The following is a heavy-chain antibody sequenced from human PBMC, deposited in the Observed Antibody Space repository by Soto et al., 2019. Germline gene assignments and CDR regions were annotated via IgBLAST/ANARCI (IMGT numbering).Heavy chain of an antibody. CDR2: INHSGST. CDR3: ARGNSKVAPPSSGSYYGGQYYYYGMDV. Sequence: SETLSLTCAVYGGSFSGYYWSWIRQPPGKGLEWIGEINHSGSTNYNPSLKSRVTISVDTSKNQFSLKLSSVTAADTAVYYCARGNSKVAPPSSGSYYGGQYYYYGMDVWGQGTTVTVSS. J-gene: IGHJ6*02. CDR1: GGSFSGYY. V-gene: IGHV4-34*01. D-gene: IGHD3-10*01.